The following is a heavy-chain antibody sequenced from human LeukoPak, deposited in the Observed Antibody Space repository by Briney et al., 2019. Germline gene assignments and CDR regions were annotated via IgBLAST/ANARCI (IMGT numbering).Heavy chain of an antibody. V-gene: IGHV4-39*01. D-gene: IGHD3-22*01. Sequence: SETLSLTCTVSGDSISSTTFYWGWIRQPPGKGLEWIGYIYYSGSTYYSPSLKSRVTISVDTSKNQFSLRLSSVTAADTAVYYCARHDTEYRFDSNGYSFDYWGQGTLVTVSS. CDR3: ARHDTEYRFDSNGYSFDY. J-gene: IGHJ4*02. CDR2: IYYSGST. CDR1: GDSISSTTFY.